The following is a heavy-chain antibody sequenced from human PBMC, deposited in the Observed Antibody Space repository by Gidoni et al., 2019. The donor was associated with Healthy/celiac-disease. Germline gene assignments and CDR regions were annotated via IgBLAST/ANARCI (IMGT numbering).Heavy chain of an antibody. CDR3: ARGVLIITMVRGANWFDP. D-gene: IGHD3-10*01. CDR1: GGSISSGGYY. J-gene: IGHJ5*02. Sequence: QVQMQESGPGLVKPSQTLSLTCTVSGGSISSGGYYWSWIRQHPGKGLEWIGYIYYSGSTYYNPSLKSRVTISVDTSKNQFSLKLSSVTAADTAVYYCARGVLIITMVRGANWFDPWGQGTLVTVSS. V-gene: IGHV4-31*03. CDR2: IYYSGST.